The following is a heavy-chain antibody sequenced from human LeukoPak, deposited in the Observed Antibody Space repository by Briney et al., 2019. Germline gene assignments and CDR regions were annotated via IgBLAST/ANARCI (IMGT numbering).Heavy chain of an antibody. CDR2: IYYSGST. J-gene: IGHJ4*02. Sequence: PSETLSLTCTVSSGSISSSSYYWGWIRQPPGKGLEWIGSIYYSGSTYYNPSLKSRVTISVDTSKNQFSLKLSSVTAADTAVYYCARDNMVRGEDGFDYWGQGTLVTVSS. D-gene: IGHD3-10*01. CDR3: ARDNMVRGEDGFDY. V-gene: IGHV4-39*02. CDR1: SGSISSSSYY.